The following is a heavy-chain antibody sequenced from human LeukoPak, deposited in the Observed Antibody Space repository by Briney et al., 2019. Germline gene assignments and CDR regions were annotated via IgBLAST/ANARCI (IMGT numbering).Heavy chain of an antibody. CDR2: IYYSGYT. J-gene: IGHJ3*02. CDR1: GGSISSYY. CDR3: ARSEMPTRSDAFDI. Sequence: ASETLSLTCTVSGGSISSYYWTWIRRSPGKGLEWIGYIYYSGYTNSNPSLKSRVTISVDTSKNQFSLNLKSVTAADTAVYYCARSEMPTRSDAFDIWGQGTMVSVSS. D-gene: IGHD5-24*01. V-gene: IGHV4-59*01.